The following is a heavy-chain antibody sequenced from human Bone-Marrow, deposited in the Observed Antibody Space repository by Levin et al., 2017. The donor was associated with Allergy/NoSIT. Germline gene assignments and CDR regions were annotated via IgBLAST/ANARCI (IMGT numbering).Heavy chain of an antibody. Sequence: NASETLSLTCAVYGGSFSGYYWSWIRQPPGKGLEWIGEINHSGSTNYNPSLKSRVTISVDTSKNQFSLKLSSVTAADTAVYYCARVHGAFDIWGQGTMVTVSS. CDR3: ARVHGAFDI. V-gene: IGHV4-34*01. J-gene: IGHJ3*02. CDR2: INHSGST. CDR1: GGSFSGYY.